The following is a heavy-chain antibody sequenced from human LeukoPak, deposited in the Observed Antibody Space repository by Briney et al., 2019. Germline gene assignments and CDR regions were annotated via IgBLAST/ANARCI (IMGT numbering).Heavy chain of an antibody. Sequence: PSETLSLTCSVSGGSTRTSTSYWGWVRQPPGKGLEWIGSIHYSGSTYKNPSLKSRVTISMDTSGSQFSLKVTSLTAADSAVYLCARESSSSRYFMDVWGRGTTVTVSS. D-gene: IGHD6-6*01. CDR1: GGSTRTSTSY. CDR3: ARESSSSRYFMDV. CDR2: IHYSGST. V-gene: IGHV4-39*07. J-gene: IGHJ6*03.